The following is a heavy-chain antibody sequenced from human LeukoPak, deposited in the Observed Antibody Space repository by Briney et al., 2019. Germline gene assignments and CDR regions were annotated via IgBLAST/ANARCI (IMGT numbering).Heavy chain of an antibody. CDR2: ISSSSSYI. J-gene: IGHJ3*02. CDR1: GFTFSIYS. V-gene: IGHV3-21*01. D-gene: IGHD1-7*01. CDR3: AGTGTTVGAFDI. Sequence: GGSLRLSCAASGFTFSIYSMNWVRQAPGKGLEWVSSISSSSSYIYYADSVKGRFTISRDNAKNSLYLQMNSLRAEDTAVYYCAGTGTTVGAFDIWGQGTMVTVSS.